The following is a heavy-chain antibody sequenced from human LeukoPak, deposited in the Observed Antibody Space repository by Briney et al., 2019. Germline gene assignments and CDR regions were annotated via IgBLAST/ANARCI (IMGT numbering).Heavy chain of an antibody. CDR2: IYSGGNT. CDR1: GFTVSSNY. Sequence: GGSLRLSCAASGFTVSSNYMSWVRQAPGRGLEWVSLIYSGGNTYYADSVKGRFTISRDNSKKTLYLQMNSLRAEDTAVYYCAGSGGYYRFDYWGQGTLVTVSS. J-gene: IGHJ4*02. V-gene: IGHV3-53*01. D-gene: IGHD1-26*01. CDR3: AGSGGYYRFDY.